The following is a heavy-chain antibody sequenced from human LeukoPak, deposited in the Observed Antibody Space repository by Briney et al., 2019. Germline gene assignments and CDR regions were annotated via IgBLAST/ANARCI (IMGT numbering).Heavy chain of an antibody. CDR1: GFTFRLYA. CDR2: ISGSGDYI. CDR3: AKSSADYFYDSSGYYVDFDY. Sequence: GGSLRLSCAVSGFTFRLYAMTWVRQAPGKGLEWASTISGSGDYIYYADSVKGRFTISRDNSKNTLYVQMNSLRAEDTAVYYCAKSSADYFYDSSGYYVDFDYWGQGTLVTVSS. D-gene: IGHD3-22*01. V-gene: IGHV3-23*01. J-gene: IGHJ4*02.